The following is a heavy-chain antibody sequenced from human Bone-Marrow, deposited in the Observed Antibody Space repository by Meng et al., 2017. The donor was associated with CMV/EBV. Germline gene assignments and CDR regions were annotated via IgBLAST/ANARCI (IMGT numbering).Heavy chain of an antibody. Sequence: ASVKVSCKASGYTFTSYDINWVRQATGQGLEWMGWMNPNSGNTGYAQKFQGRVTMTRNTSISTAYMELSSLRSEDTAVYYCARVKEGVTTGAPGWFDPWGQGTLVTVSS. CDR1: GYTFTSYD. J-gene: IGHJ5*02. D-gene: IGHD4-11*01. V-gene: IGHV1-8*01. CDR2: MNPNSGNT. CDR3: ARVKEGVTTGAPGWFDP.